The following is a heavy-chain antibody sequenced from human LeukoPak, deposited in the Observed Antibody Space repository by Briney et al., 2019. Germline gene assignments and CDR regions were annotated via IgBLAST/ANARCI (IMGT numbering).Heavy chain of an antibody. CDR2: INPSGGST. CDR1: GYTFTSYY. CDR3: ARDHEWELMEDY. J-gene: IGHJ4*02. Sequence: ASVKVSCKASGYTFTSYYMHWVRQAPGLGLEWMGIINPSGGSTSYAQKFQGRVTMARDTSTSTVYMELSSLRSEDTAVYYCARDHEWELMEDYWGQGTLVTVSS. V-gene: IGHV1-46*01. D-gene: IGHD1-26*01.